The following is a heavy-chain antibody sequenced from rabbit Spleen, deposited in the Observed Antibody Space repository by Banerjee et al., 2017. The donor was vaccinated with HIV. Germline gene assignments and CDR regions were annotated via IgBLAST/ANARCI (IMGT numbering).Heavy chain of an antibody. CDR2: IYTDSINST. J-gene: IGHJ4*01. Sequence: QSLEESGGDLVKPGASLTLTCKASGIDFSGNYWICWVRQAPGKGLEWIGCIYTDSINSTYYASWAKGRFTISKTSSTTVTLQMTSLTVADTATYFCARETSSGWGIVSFYFSLWGQGTLVTVS. CDR1: GIDFSGNYW. D-gene: IGHD4-1*01. CDR3: ARETSSGWGIVSFYFSL. V-gene: IGHV1S40*01.